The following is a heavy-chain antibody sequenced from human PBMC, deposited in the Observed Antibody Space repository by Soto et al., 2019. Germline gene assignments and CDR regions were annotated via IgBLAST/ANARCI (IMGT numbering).Heavy chain of an antibody. Sequence: QVQLVQSGAEVRKPGASVKVSCKTSGYTFTDYDINWVRQAPGQGLEWVGRMNPNSGRTDYAQKLEGRVTMTRDIAKSTAYMELSSLRYDDTAVYFCSTWGRNGWYTGFFWGQGTLVTVSS. D-gene: IGHD6-19*01. CDR2: MNPNSGRT. CDR3: STWGRNGWYTGFF. J-gene: IGHJ4*02. CDR1: GYTFTDYD. V-gene: IGHV1-8*02.